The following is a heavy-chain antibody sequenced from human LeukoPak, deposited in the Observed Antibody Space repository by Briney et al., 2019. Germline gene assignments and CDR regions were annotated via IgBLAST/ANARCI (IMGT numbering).Heavy chain of an antibody. CDR2: ISYDGSNK. Sequence: PGGSLRLSCAASGFTFGFYAMHWVRQAPGKGLEWVAVISYDGSNKYYADSVKGRFTISRDNSKNTLFLQMNSLRTDDTAVYYCARGSPATVTTFTPFDPWGQGTLVTVSS. CDR3: ARGSPATVTTFTPFDP. D-gene: IGHD4-17*01. J-gene: IGHJ5*02. CDR1: GFTFGFYA. V-gene: IGHV3-30*04.